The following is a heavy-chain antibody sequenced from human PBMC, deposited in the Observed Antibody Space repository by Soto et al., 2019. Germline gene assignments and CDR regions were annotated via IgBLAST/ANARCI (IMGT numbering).Heavy chain of an antibody. CDR1: GGSISDNF. CDR2: IHGSGST. CDR3: ARDLQSATMNRGAPLAYHSFDP. J-gene: IGHJ5*02. V-gene: IGHV4-4*07. Sequence: SETLSLTCTVSGGSISDNFWTWIRQPAGKGLEWIGRIHGSGSTSYNPSLKTRLTMSVDTSNNQISLSLRSVTAADTAVYYCARDLQSATMNRGAPLAYHSFDPWGHGTLVTVSS. D-gene: IGHD3-10*01.